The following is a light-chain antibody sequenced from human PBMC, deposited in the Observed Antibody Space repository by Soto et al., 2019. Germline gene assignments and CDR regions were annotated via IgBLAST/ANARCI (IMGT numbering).Light chain of an antibody. CDR3: QHYGTSPST. V-gene: IGKV3-20*01. J-gene: IGKJ4*01. Sequence: EIVLTQSPGTLSLSPGERATLSCRASQSVSTTYLAWYQQAPGQAPRLLIYDASTRATGIPDRFSGGGSGTDFTLTINILEPEDFAVYYCQHYGTSPSTFGGGTKVEIK. CDR2: DAS. CDR1: QSVSTTY.